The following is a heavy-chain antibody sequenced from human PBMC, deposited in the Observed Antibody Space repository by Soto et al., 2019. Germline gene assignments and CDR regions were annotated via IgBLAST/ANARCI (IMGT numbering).Heavy chain of an antibody. CDR3: ARDSTYCSSTSCYTYYYYGMDV. J-gene: IGHJ6*02. CDR2: ISYGGSNK. Sequence: QVQLVESGGGVVQPGRSLRLSCAASGFTFSSYAMHWVRQAPGKGLEWVAVISYGGSNKYYADSVKGRFTISRDNSKNTLYLQMNSLRAEDTAVYYCARDSTYCSSTSCYTYYYYGMDVWGQGTTVTVSS. V-gene: IGHV3-30-3*01. D-gene: IGHD2-2*02. CDR1: GFTFSSYA.